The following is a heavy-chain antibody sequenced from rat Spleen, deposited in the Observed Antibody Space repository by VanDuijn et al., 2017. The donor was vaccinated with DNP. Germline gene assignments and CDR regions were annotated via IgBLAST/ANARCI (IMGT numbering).Heavy chain of an antibody. D-gene: IGHD1-11*01. Sequence: EVKLVESGGDLVQPGGSLKLSCATSGFTFSNFGMHWLRQARTKGLEWVASISPSGDRTYYRDSVKGRFPISRDDAKSTLCLQMDSLRSEDTATYYCATFEGRDAWGQGTSVTVSS. CDR2: ISPSGDRT. CDR1: GFTFSNFG. CDR3: ATFEGRDA. V-gene: IGHV5-19*01. J-gene: IGHJ4*01.